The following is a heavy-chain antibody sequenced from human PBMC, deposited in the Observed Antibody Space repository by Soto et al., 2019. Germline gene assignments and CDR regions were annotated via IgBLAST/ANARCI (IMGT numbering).Heavy chain of an antibody. V-gene: IGHV1-24*01. CDR1: GYTLTELS. CDR2: FDPEDGET. CDR3: ATEIYCSGGSCYSRFPWFDP. J-gene: IGHJ5*02. Sequence: ASVKVSCQVSGYTLTELSMHWVRQAPGKGLEWMGGFDPEDGETIYVQKFQGRVTITEDTSTDTAYMELCTLRSEDTAVYYCATEIYCSGGSCYSRFPWFDPWGQGTLVTVSS. D-gene: IGHD2-15*01.